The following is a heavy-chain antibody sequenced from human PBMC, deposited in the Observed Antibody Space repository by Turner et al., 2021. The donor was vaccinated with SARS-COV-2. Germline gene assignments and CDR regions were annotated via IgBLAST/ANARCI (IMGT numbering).Heavy chain of an antibody. CDR2: ISAYNGNT. J-gene: IGHJ5*02. Sequence: QVELVQSGAEVKKPGASVKVSCKASGYTFTSYDISWVRQAPGQGLEWMGWISAYNGNTNYAQKLQGRVTMTTETSTNTAYMELRSLRSDDTAVYYCARSYHTSNGILNWFDPWGQGTLVTVSS. D-gene: IGHD1-20*01. V-gene: IGHV1-18*01. CDR1: GYTFTSYD. CDR3: ARSYHTSNGILNWFDP.